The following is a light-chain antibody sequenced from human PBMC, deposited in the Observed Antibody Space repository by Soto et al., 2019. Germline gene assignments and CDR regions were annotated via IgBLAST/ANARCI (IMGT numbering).Light chain of an antibody. Sequence: EIVLTHSPATLSLSPWERATLSCRASQSVSSYLAWYQQKPGQAPRLLIYDASNRATGIPARFSGSGSGTDFTLTLSSLEPEDFAVYYCQQRSNLITFGQGTRLEIK. J-gene: IGKJ5*01. CDR2: DAS. CDR3: QQRSNLIT. V-gene: IGKV3-11*01. CDR1: QSVSSY.